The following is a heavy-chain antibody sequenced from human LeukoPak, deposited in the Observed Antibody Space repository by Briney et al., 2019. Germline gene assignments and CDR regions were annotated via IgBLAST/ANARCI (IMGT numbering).Heavy chain of an antibody. J-gene: IGHJ4*02. CDR3: ARDTLGVREPNSGYFDY. D-gene: IGHD1-26*01. CDR2: INPNSGGT. CDR1: GYTFTGYY. V-gene: IGHV1-2*02. Sequence: ASVKVSCKASGYTFTGYYMHWVRQAPGQGLEWMGWINPNSGGTNYAQKFQGRVTMTRDTSISTAYMELSRLRSDDTAVYYCARDTLGVREPNSGYFDYWGQGTLVTVSS.